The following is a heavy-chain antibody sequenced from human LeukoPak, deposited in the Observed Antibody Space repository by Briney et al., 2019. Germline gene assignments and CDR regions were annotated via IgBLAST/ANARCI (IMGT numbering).Heavy chain of an antibody. CDR1: GGSFSGYY. Sequence: SETLSLTCAVYGGSFSGYYWSWIRQPPGKGLEWIGEINHSGSTNYNPSLKSRVTISVDTSKNQFSLKLSSVTAADTAVYYCARHDLGYCSSTSCYAADNWFDPWGQGTLVTVSS. V-gene: IGHV4-34*01. CDR3: ARHDLGYCSSTSCYAADNWFDP. J-gene: IGHJ5*02. CDR2: INHSGST. D-gene: IGHD2-2*01.